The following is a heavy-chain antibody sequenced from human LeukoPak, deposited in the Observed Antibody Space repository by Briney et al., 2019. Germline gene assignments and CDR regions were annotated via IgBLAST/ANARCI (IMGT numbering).Heavy chain of an antibody. CDR2: INYSGST. CDR1: GGSFSGYY. D-gene: IGHD6-13*01. CDR3: ARPLVRQANWFDP. V-gene: IGHV4-34*01. J-gene: IGHJ5*02. Sequence: PSETLSLTCAVYGGSFSGYYWSWIRQPPGKGLEWIGEINYSGSTNYNPSLKSRVTISVDTSKNQFSLKLSSVTAADTAVYYCARPLVRQANWFDPWGQGTLVTVSS.